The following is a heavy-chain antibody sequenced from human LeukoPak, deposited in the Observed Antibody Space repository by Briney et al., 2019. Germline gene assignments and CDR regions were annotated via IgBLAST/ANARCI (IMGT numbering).Heavy chain of an antibody. D-gene: IGHD3-22*01. CDR3: SRGLDSRKLGY. V-gene: IGHV4-31*03. Sequence: ASETLSLTCTVTGASFNSDDQYWNWIRQSPGKGLEWIGSIHPSGMLYNNPSLESRVTMSRDTSKNQFSLNLNSVTAADTAVYFCSRGLDSRKLGYWGQGILVTVSS. CDR2: IHPSGML. J-gene: IGHJ4*02. CDR1: GASFNSDDQY.